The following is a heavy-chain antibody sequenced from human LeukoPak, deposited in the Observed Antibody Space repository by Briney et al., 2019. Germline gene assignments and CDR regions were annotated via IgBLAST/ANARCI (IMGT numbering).Heavy chain of an antibody. CDR1: GFTFSTYA. J-gene: IGHJ4*02. D-gene: IGHD6-19*01. CDR2: TSGSGDNT. Sequence: PGGSLRLSCAASGFTFSTYAMSWVRQAPGKGLEWVSATSGSGDNTYYADSVKGRFTISRDNSKNTLYLQMNSLRAEDTAVYYCANNPYSSGLKVDWGQGTLVTVSS. CDR3: ANNPYSSGLKVD. V-gene: IGHV3-23*01.